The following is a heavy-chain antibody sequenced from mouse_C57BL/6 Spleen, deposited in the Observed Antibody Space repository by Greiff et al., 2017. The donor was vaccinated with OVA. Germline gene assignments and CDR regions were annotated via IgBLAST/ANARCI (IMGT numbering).Heavy chain of an antibody. J-gene: IGHJ2*01. Sequence: VQLQQPGAELVRPGTSVKLSCKASGYTFTSYWMHWVKQRPGQGLEWIGVIDPSDSYTNYNQKFKGKATLTVDTSSSTAYMQLSSLTSEDSAVYYCARGGYSNYVDYWGQGTTLTVSS. CDR2: IDPSDSYT. V-gene: IGHV1-59*01. D-gene: IGHD2-5*01. CDR1: GYTFTSYW. CDR3: ARGGYSNYVDY.